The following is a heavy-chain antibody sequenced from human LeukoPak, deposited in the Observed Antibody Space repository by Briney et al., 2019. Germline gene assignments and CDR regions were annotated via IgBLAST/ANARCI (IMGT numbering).Heavy chain of an antibody. CDR1: GGTFSSYA. CDR2: IIPIFGTA. V-gene: IGHV1-69*13. Sequence: SVKVSCKASGGTFSSYAISWVRQAPGQGLEWMGGIIPIFGTANYAQKFQGRVTITADESTSTAYMELGSLRSEDTAVYYCARDQGCSGYESWFDPWGQGTLVTVSS. CDR3: ARDQGCSGYESWFDP. J-gene: IGHJ5*02. D-gene: IGHD5-12*01.